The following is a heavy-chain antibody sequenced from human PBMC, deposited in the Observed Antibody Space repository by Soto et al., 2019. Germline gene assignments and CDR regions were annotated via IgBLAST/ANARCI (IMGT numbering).Heavy chain of an antibody. D-gene: IGHD6-13*01. J-gene: IGHJ6*02. V-gene: IGHV1-3*01. CDR1: GYTFTSYC. Sequence: ASLKVSCKASGYTFTSYCIHWVRQAPGQRLEWMGWINAANGDTKYSPKFQGRVTITRDTSASTAYMELSSLRSEDTAVYYCARGRRWGIAAAGDVWGQGTTVTVSS. CDR2: INAANGDT. CDR3: ARGRRWGIAAAGDV.